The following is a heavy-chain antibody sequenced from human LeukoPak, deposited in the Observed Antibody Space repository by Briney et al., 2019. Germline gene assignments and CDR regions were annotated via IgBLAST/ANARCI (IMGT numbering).Heavy chain of an antibody. Sequence: GGSLRLSCAASGFTFTSYRMDWVRQAPGKGLVWASYITSDGSTTTYADSVKGRFTISRDNAKNTLYLQMNSLRAEDTAVYYCARGSDSGFDPWGQGTLVTVSS. CDR1: GFTFTSYR. CDR2: ITSDGSTT. D-gene: IGHD3-22*01. CDR3: ARGSDSGFDP. J-gene: IGHJ5*02. V-gene: IGHV3-74*01.